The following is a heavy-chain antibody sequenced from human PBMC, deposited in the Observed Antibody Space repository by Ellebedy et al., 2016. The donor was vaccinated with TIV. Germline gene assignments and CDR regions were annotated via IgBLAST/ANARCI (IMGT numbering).Heavy chain of an antibody. CDR1: GFTLSSYA. V-gene: IGHV3-48*01. J-gene: IGHJ6*03. D-gene: IGHD1-26*01. Sequence: GGSLRLXXAASGFTLSSYAMNWVRQAPGKGLEWVSYISPSGSPIFYADSVTGRFTISRDNAKNSLYLQINSLRADDTAIYYCARDSEATDNYYYYYMDVWGKGTTVTVSS. CDR3: ARDSEATDNYYYYYMDV. CDR2: ISPSGSPI.